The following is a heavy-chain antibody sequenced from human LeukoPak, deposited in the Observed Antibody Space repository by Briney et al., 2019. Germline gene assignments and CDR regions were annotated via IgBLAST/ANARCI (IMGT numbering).Heavy chain of an antibody. D-gene: IGHD3-10*01. Sequence: GRSLRLSCAASGFTFSSNAMHWVRQAPGKGLEWAAVISSDGSNTYYADSVKGRFTISRDNSKNTLYLQMNSLRAEDTAVYYCARGSEGYYYGSGSSFDYWGQGTLVTVSS. J-gene: IGHJ4*02. V-gene: IGHV3-30-3*01. CDR1: GFTFSSNA. CDR3: ARGSEGYYYGSGSSFDY. CDR2: ISSDGSNT.